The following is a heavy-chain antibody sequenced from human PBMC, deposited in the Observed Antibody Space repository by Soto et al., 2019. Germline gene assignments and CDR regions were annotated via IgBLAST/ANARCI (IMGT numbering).Heavy chain of an antibody. V-gene: IGHV1-18*01. D-gene: IGHD2-2*01. J-gene: IGHJ4*02. Sequence: XSVKVSCKASGCTFTRYGISWVRQAPGQGLEWLGWIRXYNGNXNYAPNSQGRVXMTTDTSTGTAYTELRSLRSDDTAAYYCARGNEYALTAFDYWGQGTLVTVSS. CDR2: IRXYNGNX. CDR3: ARGNEYALTAFDY. CDR1: GCTFTRYG.